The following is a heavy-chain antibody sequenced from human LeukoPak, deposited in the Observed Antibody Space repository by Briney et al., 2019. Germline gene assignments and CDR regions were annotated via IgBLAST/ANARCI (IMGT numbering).Heavy chain of an antibody. CDR1: GFTFSSYS. CDR3: ARVGRDYEYMDV. CDR2: ISSSSSYI. D-gene: IGHD3-22*01. Sequence: GGSLRLSCAASGFTFSSYSMNWVRQAPGKGLEGVSSISSSSSYIYYADSVKGRFTISRDNAKNSLYLQMNSLRAEDTAVYYCARVGRDYEYMDVWGKGTTVTVSS. V-gene: IGHV3-21*01. J-gene: IGHJ6*03.